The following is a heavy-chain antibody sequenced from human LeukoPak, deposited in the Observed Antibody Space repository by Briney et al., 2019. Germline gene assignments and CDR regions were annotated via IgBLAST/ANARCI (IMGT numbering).Heavy chain of an antibody. J-gene: IGHJ4*02. V-gene: IGHV3-33*01. Sequence: KPGKSLRLSCAASGFTFSSYGMHWVRQAPGKGLEWVAVTWYDGRNNYYAASVKGRFTISRDDSKTTVYLLMNSLRAEDTAVYYCARGGYYYDSSGYYRPGDYWGQGTLVTVSS. CDR2: TWYDGRNN. CDR1: GFTFSSYG. CDR3: ARGGYYYDSSGYYRPGDY. D-gene: IGHD3-22*01.